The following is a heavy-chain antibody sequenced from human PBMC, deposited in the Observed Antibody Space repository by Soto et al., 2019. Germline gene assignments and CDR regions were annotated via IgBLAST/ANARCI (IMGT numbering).Heavy chain of an antibody. CDR1: GGSISSYY. CDR2: IYYSGST. V-gene: IGHV4-59*01. CDR3: ARDAYCSGGSCYDY. Sequence: SETLSLTCTVSGGSISSYYWSWIRQPPGKGLEWIGYIYYSGSTNYNPSLKSRVTISVDTSKNQFSLKLSSVTAADTAVYYCARDAYCSGGSCYDYWGQGTLVTVSS. D-gene: IGHD2-15*01. J-gene: IGHJ4*02.